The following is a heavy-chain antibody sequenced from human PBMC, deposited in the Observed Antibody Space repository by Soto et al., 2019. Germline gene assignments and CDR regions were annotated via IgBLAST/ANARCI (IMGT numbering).Heavy chain of an antibody. CDR3: ARTYGDYAIHH. Sequence: SETLSLTCTVSGGSISSYYWNWIRQPPGKRLEWIGYIYYSGSTNYNPSLKSRVTISLDTSKNQFSPKLSSVTDADTAVYYCARTYGDYAIHHWGQGTLVTVSS. D-gene: IGHD4-17*01. J-gene: IGHJ5*02. CDR1: GGSISSYY. V-gene: IGHV4-59*01. CDR2: IYYSGST.